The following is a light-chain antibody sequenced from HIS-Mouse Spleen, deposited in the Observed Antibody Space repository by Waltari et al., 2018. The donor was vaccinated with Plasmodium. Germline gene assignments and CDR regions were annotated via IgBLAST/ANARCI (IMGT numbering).Light chain of an antibody. CDR1: ALPKQY. V-gene: IGLV3-10*01. J-gene: IGLJ3*02. CDR3: YSTDSSGNHWV. CDR2: EDS. Sequence: SYELTQPPSVSVSPGQTARITCSGDALPKQYAYRYSQKSGQAPVLVIYEDSKRPSGIPERFSGSSSGTMATLTISGAQVEDEADYYCYSTDSSGNHWVFGGGTKLTVL.